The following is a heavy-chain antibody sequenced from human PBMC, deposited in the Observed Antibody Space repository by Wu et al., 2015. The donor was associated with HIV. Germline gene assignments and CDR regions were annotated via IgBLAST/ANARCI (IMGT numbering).Heavy chain of an antibody. Sequence: QVQLVQSGAEVKKPGASVKVSCKASGYTFTSYGISWVRQAPGQGLEWMGWISAFNANTDYAQNLQGRVTMTTDTSTNIAYMELRSLRSDDTAVYYCARFNYYDSSGYWFDPGPGNLVTVSS. V-gene: IGHV1-18*01. CDR2: ISAFNANT. CDR3: ARFNYYDSSGYWFDP. CDR1: GYTFTSYG. J-gene: IGHJ5*02. D-gene: IGHD3-22*01.